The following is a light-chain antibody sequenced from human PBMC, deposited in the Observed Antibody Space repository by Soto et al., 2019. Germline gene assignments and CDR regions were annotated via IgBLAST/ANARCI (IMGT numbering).Light chain of an antibody. CDR2: DVS. CDR1: SSDVGGYNY. Sequence: QSVLTQPASVSGSPGQSITISCTGTSSDVGGYNYVSWYQQHPGKAPKLMIYDVSNRPSGVSNRFSGSKSGNTASLTLSGLQVEHEADYYCRSYTSSRTLIFGGGSKLTVL. CDR3: RSYTSSRTLI. V-gene: IGLV2-14*01. J-gene: IGLJ2*01.